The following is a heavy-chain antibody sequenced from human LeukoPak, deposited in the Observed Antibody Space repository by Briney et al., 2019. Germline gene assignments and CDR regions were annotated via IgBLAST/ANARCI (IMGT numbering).Heavy chain of an antibody. J-gene: IGHJ4*02. CDR3: ARPGESSRYYYYCDY. CDR2: IYYSGRT. Sequence: PSETLSLTCTASGGSISSYYWSWIRQPPGKGLEWIGYIYYSGRTNHNPSLKSRVTMSVDTSKNQFSLKLSSGTAADTAVYYCARPGESSRYYYYCDYWGQGTLVTVSS. D-gene: IGHD3-22*01. V-gene: IGHV4-59*08. CDR1: GGSISSYY.